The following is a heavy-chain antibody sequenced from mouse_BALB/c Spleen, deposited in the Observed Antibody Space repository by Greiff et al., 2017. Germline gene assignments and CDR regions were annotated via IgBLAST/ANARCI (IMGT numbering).Heavy chain of an antibody. CDR3: ARRRGLIYYDYDGCYFDY. V-gene: IGHV3-8*02. J-gene: IGHJ2*01. CDR1: GDSITSGY. D-gene: IGHD2-4*01. Sequence: EVMLVESGPSLVKPSQTLSLTCSVTGDSITSGYWNWIRKFPGNKLEYMGYISYSGSTYYNPSLKSRISITRDTSKNQYYLQLNSVTTEDTATYYCARRRGLIYYDYDGCYFDYWGQGTTLTVSS. CDR2: ISYSGST.